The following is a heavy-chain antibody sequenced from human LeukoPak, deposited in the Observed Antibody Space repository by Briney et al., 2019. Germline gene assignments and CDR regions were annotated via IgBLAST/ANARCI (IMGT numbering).Heavy chain of an antibody. Sequence: SETLSLTCTVSGGSISIYYWTWIRQPPGKGLEWIGNIYYSGSTNYNPSLKSRVTISVDTSKKQFSLKLTSVTAADTAVYYCATGQQMNDHWGRGTLVTVSS. CDR1: GGSISIYY. CDR2: IYYSGST. V-gene: IGHV4-59*01. D-gene: IGHD6-13*01. J-gene: IGHJ5*02. CDR3: ATGQQMNDH.